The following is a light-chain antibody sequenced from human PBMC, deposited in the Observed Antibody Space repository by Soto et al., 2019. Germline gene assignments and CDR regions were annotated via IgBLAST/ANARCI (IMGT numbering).Light chain of an antibody. V-gene: IGKV1-39*01. CDR1: QSISSY. Sequence: DIQMTHSPSSLSASVRDTVTITFRASQSISSYLNWYQQKPGQAPKLLIYDASSLQSGVPSRFSGSGSGTDFTLTISSLQPEDFATYYCQQSYSTPLTFGGGTKVDIK. J-gene: IGKJ4*01. CDR2: DAS. CDR3: QQSYSTPLT.